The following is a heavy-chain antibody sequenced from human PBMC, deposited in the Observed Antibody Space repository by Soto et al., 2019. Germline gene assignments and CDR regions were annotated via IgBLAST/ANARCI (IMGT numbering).Heavy chain of an antibody. Sequence: TMSVTCPVSGDSISSGGCYWSRNRKHPGKGLEWIGYIYYSGSTYYNPSLKSRVTISVDTSKDQFSLKLSSVTAADTAVYYCARAPRKVYYYGSGSPTGYDYWGQGTLVTVSS. CDR1: GDSISSGGCY. CDR3: ARAPRKVYYYGSGSPTGYDY. V-gene: IGHV4-31*03. J-gene: IGHJ4*02. D-gene: IGHD3-10*01. CDR2: IYYSGST.